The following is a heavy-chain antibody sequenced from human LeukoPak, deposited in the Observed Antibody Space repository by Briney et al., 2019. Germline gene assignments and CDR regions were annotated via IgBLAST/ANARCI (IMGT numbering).Heavy chain of an antibody. Sequence: ASVKVSCKAFGYTFTGYYIHWVRQAPGQGLEWMGRINPSSGVTYYVQKFEGRVTMTRDTSVSTVYMEVGRLRSDDTAVYYCARDYCSSTSCLFDYWGQGTLVTVSS. CDR2: INPSSGVT. D-gene: IGHD2-2*01. V-gene: IGHV1-2*06. J-gene: IGHJ4*02. CDR1: GYTFTGYY. CDR3: ARDYCSSTSCLFDY.